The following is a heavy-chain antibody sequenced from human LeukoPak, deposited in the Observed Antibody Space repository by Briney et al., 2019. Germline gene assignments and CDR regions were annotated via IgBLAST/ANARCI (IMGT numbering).Heavy chain of an antibody. CDR2: IYYSGST. CDR3: AREASGSGGYSGSHFDY. J-gene: IGHJ4*02. Sequence: SETLSLTCTVSGGSISSYYWSWIRQPPGKGLEWIGYIYYSGSTNYNPSLKSRVTISVDTSKNQFSLKLSSVTAADTAVYYCAREASGSGGYSGSHFDYWGQGTLVTVSS. CDR1: GGSISSYY. D-gene: IGHD3-10*01. V-gene: IGHV4-59*01.